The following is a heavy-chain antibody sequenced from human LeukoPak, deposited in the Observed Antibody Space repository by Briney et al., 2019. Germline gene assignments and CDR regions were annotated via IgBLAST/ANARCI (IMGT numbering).Heavy chain of an antibody. Sequence: GGSLRLSCAASGFTFSSYSMNWVRQAPGKGLEWVSSISSSSSYIYYADSVKGRFTISRDNAKNSLYLQMNSLRAEDTAVYYCAKGKQWLVRRDIPKYFDYWGQGTLVTVSS. CDR3: AKGKQWLVRRDIPKYFDY. D-gene: IGHD6-19*01. CDR2: ISSSSSYI. J-gene: IGHJ4*02. CDR1: GFTFSSYS. V-gene: IGHV3-21*01.